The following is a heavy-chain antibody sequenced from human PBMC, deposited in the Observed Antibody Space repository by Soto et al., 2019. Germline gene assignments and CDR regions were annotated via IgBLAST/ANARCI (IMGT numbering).Heavy chain of an antibody. Sequence: PSQTLSLTCAISGDSVSSNSAAWNWIRRSPSRGLEWLGRTYYRSKWYNDYAVSVKSRITINPDTSKNQFSLQLNSVTPEDTAVYYCARAHRGSSWDRSYYYGMDVWGQGTTVTVSS. D-gene: IGHD6-13*01. V-gene: IGHV6-1*01. CDR1: GDSVSSNSAA. CDR2: TYYRSKWYN. CDR3: ARAHRGSSWDRSYYYGMDV. J-gene: IGHJ6*02.